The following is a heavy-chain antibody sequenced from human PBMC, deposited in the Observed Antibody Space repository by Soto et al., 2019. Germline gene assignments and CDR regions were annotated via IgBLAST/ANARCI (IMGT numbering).Heavy chain of an antibody. CDR1: GYTFTSYG. V-gene: IGHV1-18*01. D-gene: IGHD2-15*01. Sequence: QVQLVQSGAEVKKPGASVKVSCKASGYTFTSYGISWVRQAPGQGLEWMGWISAYNGNTNYAQKLQGRVTMTTDTATSTADRELRSRRSDDTAVYYCARARGGCSGGSCYSEGFSDYWGQGTLVTVSS. CDR2: ISAYNGNT. J-gene: IGHJ4*02. CDR3: ARARGGCSGGSCYSEGFSDY.